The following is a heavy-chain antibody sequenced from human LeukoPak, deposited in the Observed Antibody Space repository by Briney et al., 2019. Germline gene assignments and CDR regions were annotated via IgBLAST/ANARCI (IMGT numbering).Heavy chain of an antibody. CDR1: GFTFSSYA. V-gene: IGHV3-23*01. D-gene: IGHD6-19*01. Sequence: GGSLRLSCAASGFTFSSYAMSWVRQAPGKGLEWVSAISGSGGSTYCADSVKGRFTISRDNSKNTLYLQMNSLRAEDTAVYYCANIAVAEVAFDYWGQGTLVTVSS. J-gene: IGHJ4*02. CDR2: ISGSGGST. CDR3: ANIAVAEVAFDY.